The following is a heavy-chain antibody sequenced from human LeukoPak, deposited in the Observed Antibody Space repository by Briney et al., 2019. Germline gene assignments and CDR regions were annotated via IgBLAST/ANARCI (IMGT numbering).Heavy chain of an antibody. Sequence: QPGGSLRLSCAASGFTFSNYAMSWVRQAPGKGLEWVSAISGSGGKTYYADFVKGRFTISRDNAKNTVYMQMNSLRAEDTAVYYCANTEITMVRGVIRGDAFDIWGQGTMVTVSS. CDR1: GFTFSNYA. D-gene: IGHD3-10*01. CDR3: ANTEITMVRGVIRGDAFDI. V-gene: IGHV3-23*01. J-gene: IGHJ3*02. CDR2: ISGSGGKT.